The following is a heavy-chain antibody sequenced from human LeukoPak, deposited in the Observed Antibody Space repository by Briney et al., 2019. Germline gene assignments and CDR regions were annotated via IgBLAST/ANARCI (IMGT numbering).Heavy chain of an antibody. J-gene: IGHJ4*02. Sequence: ARGSLRLSCAASGFTFSSYGMHWVRQAPGKGLEWVAVISYDGSNKYYADSVKGRFTISRDNSKNTLYLQMNSLRAEDTAVYYCAKARHSSSWYLVDFDYWGQGTLVTVSS. CDR3: AKARHSSSWYLVDFDY. CDR1: GFTFSSYG. D-gene: IGHD6-13*01. CDR2: ISYDGSNK. V-gene: IGHV3-30*18.